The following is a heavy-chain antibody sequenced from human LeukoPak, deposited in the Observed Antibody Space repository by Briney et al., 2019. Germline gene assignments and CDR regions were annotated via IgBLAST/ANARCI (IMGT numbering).Heavy chain of an antibody. V-gene: IGHV4-31*03. CDR2: IYYSGST. CDR1: GGSISSGGYY. CDR3: ARVVYSYGFKPYYFDY. Sequence: PSETLSLTCTVSGGSISSGGYYWSWIRQHPGKGLEWIGYIYYSGSTYYNPSLKSRVTISVDTSKNQFSLKLSSVTAADTAVYYCARVVYSYGFKPYYFDYRGQGTLVTVSS. D-gene: IGHD5-18*01. J-gene: IGHJ4*02.